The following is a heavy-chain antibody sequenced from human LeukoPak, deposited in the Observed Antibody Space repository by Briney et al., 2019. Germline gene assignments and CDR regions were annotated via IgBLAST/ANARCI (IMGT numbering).Heavy chain of an antibody. CDR1: GYSFTSYW. CDR2: IYPGDSDT. Sequence: GESLKISCKRSGYSFTSYWIGWVRQMPGKGLEWMGIIYPGDSDTRYSPSFQGQVTISADKSISTAYLQWSSLKASDTAMYYCASSLYDFWSGYYDDYWGQGTLVTVSS. D-gene: IGHD3-3*01. CDR3: ASSLYDFWSGYYDDY. V-gene: IGHV5-51*01. J-gene: IGHJ4*02.